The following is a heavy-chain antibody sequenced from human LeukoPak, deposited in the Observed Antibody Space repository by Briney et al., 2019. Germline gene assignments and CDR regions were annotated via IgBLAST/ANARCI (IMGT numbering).Heavy chain of an antibody. V-gene: IGHV3-48*03. D-gene: IGHD2-21*01. CDR3: ARSPAYKGWLDP. J-gene: IGHJ5*02. CDR1: GFTFSSYE. CDR2: ISSGGSTI. Sequence: PGGSLRLSCAASGFTFSSYEMNWVRQAPGKGREWVSYISSGGSTIYYADSVKGRFIISRDNAKNSLYLQMNSLRAEDTAVYYCARSPAYKGWLDPWGQGTLVTVSS.